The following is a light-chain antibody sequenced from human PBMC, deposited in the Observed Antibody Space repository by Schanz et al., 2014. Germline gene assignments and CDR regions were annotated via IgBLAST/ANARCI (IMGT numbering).Light chain of an antibody. CDR3: QSYDSSLSGVV. CDR2: DVT. V-gene: IGLV2-14*03. CDR1: SSDVGGYNY. Sequence: QSALTQPASVSGSPGQSITISCTGTSSDVGGYNYVSWYQQHPGKAPRLMIYDVTRRPSGVPDRFSGSKSGTSASLAITGLQAEDEADYYCQSYDSSLSGVVFGGGTKLTVL. J-gene: IGLJ2*01.